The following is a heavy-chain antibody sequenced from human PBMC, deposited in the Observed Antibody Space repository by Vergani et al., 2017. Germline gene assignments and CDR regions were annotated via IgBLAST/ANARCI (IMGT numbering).Heavy chain of an antibody. V-gene: IGHV4-59*01. J-gene: IGHJ4*02. CDR2: IYYSGST. CDR3: ARADIGLYYFDY. CDR1: GGSISSYY. Sequence: QVQLQESGPGLVKPSETLSLTCTVSGGSISSYYWSWIRQPPGKGLEWIGYIYYSGSTNYNPSLKSRVTISVDTSKNQFSLKLSSVTAADTAVYYCARADIGLYYFDYWGQGTLVTVSS.